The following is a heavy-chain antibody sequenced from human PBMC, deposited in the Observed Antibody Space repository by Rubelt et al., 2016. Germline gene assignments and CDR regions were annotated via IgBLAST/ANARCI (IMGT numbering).Heavy chain of an antibody. CDR3: AREYSSSWYRLPFDY. Sequence: VQLVESGGGLVQPGGSLRLSCAASGFTFSSYGMHWVRQAPGKGLEWVAVIWYDGSNKYYADSVKGRFTISRDNSKNTLYLQMNSRRAEDTAVYYCAREYSSSWYRLPFDYWGQGTLVTVSS. CDR1: GFTFSSYG. D-gene: IGHD6-13*01. CDR2: IWYDGSNK. V-gene: IGHV3-33*01. J-gene: IGHJ4*02.